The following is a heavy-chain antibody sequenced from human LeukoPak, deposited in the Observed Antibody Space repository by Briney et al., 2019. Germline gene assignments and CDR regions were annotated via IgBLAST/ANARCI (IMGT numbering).Heavy chain of an antibody. Sequence: GGSLRLSRAASGFTFSSYGMHWVRQAPGKGLEWVAVISYDGSNKYYADSVKGRFTISRDNSKNTLYLQMNSLRAEDTAVYYCAKNFMVRLWGAFDIWGQGTMVTVSS. CDR3: AKNFMVRLWGAFDI. CDR1: GFTFSSYG. V-gene: IGHV3-30*18. CDR2: ISYDGSNK. D-gene: IGHD3-10*01. J-gene: IGHJ3*02.